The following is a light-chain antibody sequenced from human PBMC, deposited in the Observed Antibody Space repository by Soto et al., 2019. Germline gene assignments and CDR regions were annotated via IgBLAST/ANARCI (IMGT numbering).Light chain of an antibody. Sequence: EIVLTQSPGTLSLSPGERATLSCTASQSVSNKYLAWYQQKPGQAPRVLVYGASSRATGIPDRFSGSGSGTDFTLTITSLEPEDFAVYYCQQYGTSPRTFGQGTKVEIK. CDR2: GAS. J-gene: IGKJ1*01. CDR1: QSVSNKY. CDR3: QQYGTSPRT. V-gene: IGKV3-20*01.